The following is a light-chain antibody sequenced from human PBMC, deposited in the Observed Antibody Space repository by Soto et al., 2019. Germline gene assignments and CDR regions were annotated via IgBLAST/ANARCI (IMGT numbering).Light chain of an antibody. CDR1: SSNIGAGYD. J-gene: IGLJ1*01. Sequence: QSVLTQPPSVSGAPGQRVTISCTGSSSNIGAGYDVHWYQQLPGTAPKLIIFGNRNRPSGVPDRFSGAKSGTSASLAITGLQAEDEADSSCQSYDSSLSGLYVFGTGTKLTVL. CDR2: GNR. CDR3: QSYDSSLSGLYV. V-gene: IGLV1-40*01.